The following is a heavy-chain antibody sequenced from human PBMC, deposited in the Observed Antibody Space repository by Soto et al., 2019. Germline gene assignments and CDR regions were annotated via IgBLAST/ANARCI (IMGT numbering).Heavy chain of an antibody. V-gene: IGHV4-4*07. CDR1: GGSISNYY. J-gene: IGHJ1*01. CDR2: IDTSGST. D-gene: IGHD2-2*01. Sequence: PSETLSLSCTVSGGSISNYYCNWIRQPAGQGLEWIGLIDTSGSTNYNPSLKSRVTMSVDTSKQEFSLKLSSVTAADTAVYYCARSTKHLPAANAEYFQHWGQGTLVTVSS. CDR3: ARSTKHLPAANAEYFQH.